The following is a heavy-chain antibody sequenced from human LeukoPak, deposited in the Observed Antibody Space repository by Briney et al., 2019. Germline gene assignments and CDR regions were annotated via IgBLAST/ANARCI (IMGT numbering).Heavy chain of an antibody. V-gene: IGHV4-39*01. D-gene: IGHD3-10*01. CDR1: GGSISTSGYY. J-gene: IGHJ4*02. CDR2: IYFSGST. Sequence: PSETLSLTCTVSGGSISTSGYYWGWIRQPPGKGQEWIGTIYFSGSTYYNPSLKSRVTISIDTSKNQFSLKLSSVTAADTAVYYCARHNYYTSGIDYWGQGTLVTVSS. CDR3: ARHNYYTSGIDY.